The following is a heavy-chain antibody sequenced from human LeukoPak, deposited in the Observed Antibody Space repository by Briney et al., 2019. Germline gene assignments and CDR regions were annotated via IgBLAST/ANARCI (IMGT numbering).Heavy chain of an antibody. D-gene: IGHD6-13*01. CDR1: GFTFGDYA. CDR3: TSYRQLIHY. CDR2: IRSKAYGGTT. V-gene: IGHV3-49*04. J-gene: IGHJ4*02. Sequence: GGSLRLSCTASGFTFGDYAMSWVRQAPGKGREWVGFIRSKAYGGTTEYAASVKGRFTISRDDSKSIAYLQMNSLKTEDTAVYYCTSYRQLIHYWGQGTLVTVSS.